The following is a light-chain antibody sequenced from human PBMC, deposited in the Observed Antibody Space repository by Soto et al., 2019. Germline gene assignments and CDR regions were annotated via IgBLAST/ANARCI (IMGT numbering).Light chain of an antibody. V-gene: IGLV2-11*01. J-gene: IGLJ2*01. Sequence: QSALTQPRSVSGSPGQSVTISCTETSRDFGGYNYVSWYQQHPGKAPKLIIYDVTDRPSGVPDRFSGSTAGNAASLTISGLHAEDEADYYCCSYVASNTFTFGGGTKLTVL. CDR1: SRDFGGYNY. CDR2: DVT. CDR3: CSYVASNTFT.